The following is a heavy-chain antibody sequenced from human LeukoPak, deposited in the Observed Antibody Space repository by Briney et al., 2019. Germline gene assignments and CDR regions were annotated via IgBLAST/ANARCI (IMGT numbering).Heavy chain of an antibody. CDR2: IASDGSST. CDR1: GFTFSNYG. D-gene: IGHD4-23*01. CDR3: ARGRPHGNDY. V-gene: IGHV3-74*01. Sequence: GGSLRLSCAASGFTFSNYGMNWVRQAPGKGLVWVSRIASDGSSTTYADSVKGRFSISRDNAKNTLYLQMNSLRVEDTAVYYCARGRPHGNDYWGQGTLVTVSS. J-gene: IGHJ4*02.